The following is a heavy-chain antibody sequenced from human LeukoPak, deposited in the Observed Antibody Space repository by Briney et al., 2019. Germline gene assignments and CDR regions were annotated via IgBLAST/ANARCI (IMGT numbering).Heavy chain of an antibody. CDR3: ARDSGDYYDSSGAIDY. V-gene: IGHV4-4*07. CDR1: GGSLSSYY. Sequence: SETLSLTRTVSGGSLSSYYWSWIRQPAGKGLEWIGRIYTSGSTNYNPSLKSPVTMSVDTSKNQFSLKLSSVTAADTAVYYCARDSGDYYDSSGAIDYWGQGTLVTVSS. CDR2: IYTSGST. D-gene: IGHD3-22*01. J-gene: IGHJ4*02.